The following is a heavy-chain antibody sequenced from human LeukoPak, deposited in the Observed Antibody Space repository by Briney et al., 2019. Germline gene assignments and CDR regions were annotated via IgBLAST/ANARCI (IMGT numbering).Heavy chain of an antibody. V-gene: IGHV3-21*01. CDR2: ISSSSSYI. CDR3: ARDGLYYDILTGYYSYYGMDV. Sequence: GGSLRLSCAASGFTFSSYSMNWVRQAPGKGLEWVSSISSSSSYIYYADSVKGRFTISRDNAKNSLYLQMNSLRAEDTAVYYCARDGLYYDILTGYYSYYGMDVWGQGTTVTVSS. CDR1: GFTFSSYS. J-gene: IGHJ6*02. D-gene: IGHD3-9*01.